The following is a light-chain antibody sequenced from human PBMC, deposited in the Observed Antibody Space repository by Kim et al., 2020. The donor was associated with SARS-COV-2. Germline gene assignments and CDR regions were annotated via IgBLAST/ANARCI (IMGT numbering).Light chain of an antibody. Sequence: PGQSITITCTGTSSDVGGYDLLSWYQQHPGKAPKLMIYEGSKRPSGVANRFSGSKSGNTASLTISGLQPEDEADYYCCSYAGSAYVFGTGTRSPS. J-gene: IGLJ1*01. CDR1: SSDVGGYDL. CDR2: EGS. V-gene: IGLV2-23*01. CDR3: CSYAGSAYV.